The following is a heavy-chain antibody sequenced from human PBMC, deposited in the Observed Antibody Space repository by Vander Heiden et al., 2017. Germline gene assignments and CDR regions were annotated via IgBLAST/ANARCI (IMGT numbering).Heavy chain of an antibody. J-gene: IGHJ6*02. Sequence: QVQLVASGGGVVQPGRSLRLSCAASGFTFSSYAMHSVRQAPGKGLEWVAVISYDGSNKYYADSVKGRFTISRDNSKNTLYLQMNSLRAEDTAVYYCARDKGYSYGLNYYYYGMDVWGQGTTVTVSS. V-gene: IGHV3-30-3*01. D-gene: IGHD5-18*01. CDR3: ARDKGYSYGLNYYYYGMDV. CDR2: ISYDGSNK. CDR1: GFTFSSYA.